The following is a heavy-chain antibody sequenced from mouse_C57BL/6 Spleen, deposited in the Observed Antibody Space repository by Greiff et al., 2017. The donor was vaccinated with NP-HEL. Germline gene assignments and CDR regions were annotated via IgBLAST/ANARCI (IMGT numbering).Heavy chain of an antibody. Sequence: VQLQQSGPELVKPGASVKIPCKASGYTFTDYNMDWVKQSHGKSLEWIGDINPNNGGNSYNQKYKGKATLTVDKSYTTVYMELRSLTSEDDAIYYYARSRDYHYIDYWGQGTSLTVSS. V-gene: IGHV1-18*01. CDR2: INPNNGGN. CDR3: ARSRDYHYIDY. CDR1: GYTFTDYN. J-gene: IGHJ2*02. D-gene: IGHD2-4*01.